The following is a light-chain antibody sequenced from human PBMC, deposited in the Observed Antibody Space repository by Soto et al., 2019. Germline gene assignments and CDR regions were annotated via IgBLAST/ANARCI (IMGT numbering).Light chain of an antibody. Sequence: IVLAQSPGALALSTGERATLSCRAIQSVDSAFFAWYQQKPGQAPGLLIDGASNMVTGIPDRFSGSGSGTDFTLTISRLEPEDFAVYYCQQYGSSSTWTFGQGTKVEI. CDR1: QSVDSAF. V-gene: IGKV3-20*01. J-gene: IGKJ1*01. CDR2: GAS. CDR3: QQYGSSSTWT.